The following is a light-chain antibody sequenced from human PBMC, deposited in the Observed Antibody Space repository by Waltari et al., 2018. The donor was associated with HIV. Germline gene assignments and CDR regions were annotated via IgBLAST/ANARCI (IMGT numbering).Light chain of an antibody. J-gene: IGKJ2*01. CDR1: QNIKSN. CDR2: GSS. CDR3: QQTYSSPRYT. Sequence: DIQMTQSPSSLSASVGDRVFSTCRSSQNIKSNLNWYQQKPGKAPKLLIYGSSRLQSGVPSRFSGTGSGTDFTLTISSLQAEDFATYLCQQTYSSPRYTFGQGTKLDIK. V-gene: IGKV1-39*01.